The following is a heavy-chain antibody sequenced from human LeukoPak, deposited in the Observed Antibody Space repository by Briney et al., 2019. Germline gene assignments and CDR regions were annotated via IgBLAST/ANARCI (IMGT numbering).Heavy chain of an antibody. Sequence: GASVKVSCKASGYTFTGYYMHWVRQAPGQGLEWMGRINPNSGGTNYAQKLQGRVTMTTDTSTSTAYMELRSLRSDDTAVYYCARDLDQYSGRYGGFGHDFWGQGTLVTVSS. CDR3: ARDLDQYSGRYGGFGHDF. J-gene: IGHJ4*02. D-gene: IGHD1-26*01. V-gene: IGHV1-2*06. CDR2: INPNSGGT. CDR1: GYTFTGYY.